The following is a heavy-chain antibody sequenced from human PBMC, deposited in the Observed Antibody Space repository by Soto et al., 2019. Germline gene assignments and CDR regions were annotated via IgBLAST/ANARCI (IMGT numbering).Heavy chain of an antibody. CDR3: AKDLEPPIITIFGAFYI. CDR2: IVVGSGNT. J-gene: IGHJ3*02. D-gene: IGHD3-3*01. CDR1: GFTFTSSA. V-gene: IGHV1-58*02. Sequence: ASVKVSCKASGFTFTSSAMQWVRQARGQRLEWIGWIVVGSGNTNYAQKFQERVTITRDMSTSTAYMELSSLRSEDTAVYYCAKDLEPPIITIFGAFYIWGKGTMVTVSS.